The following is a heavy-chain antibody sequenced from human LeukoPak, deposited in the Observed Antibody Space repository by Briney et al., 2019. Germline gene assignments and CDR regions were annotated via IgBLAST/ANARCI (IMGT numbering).Heavy chain of an antibody. CDR3: AKVIPIDY. Sequence: GGSLRLSCAASGFTFSSYSMNWVRQAPGKGLEWVSSISSSSSYTYYADSVKGRFTISRDNSKNTLYLQMNSLRAEDTAVYYCAKVIPIDYWGQGTLVTVSS. J-gene: IGHJ4*02. CDR2: ISSSSSYT. D-gene: IGHD3-16*01. V-gene: IGHV3-21*04. CDR1: GFTFSSYS.